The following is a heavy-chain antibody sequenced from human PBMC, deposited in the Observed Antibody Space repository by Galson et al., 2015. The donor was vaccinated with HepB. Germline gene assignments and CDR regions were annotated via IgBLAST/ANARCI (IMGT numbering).Heavy chain of an antibody. V-gene: IGHV3-21*01. CDR1: GFTFSSYS. CDR2: ISSSCSYI. CDR3: ARDYPPPRRETRRNIVVVPAAIGSVRGQLVQGGHYFDY. J-gene: IGHJ4*02. Sequence: SLRLSCAASGFTFSSYSMNWVRQAPGKGLEWVSSISSSCSYIYYADSVKGRFTISRDNAKNSLYLQMNSLRAEDTAVYYCARDYPPPRRETRRNIVVVPAAIGSVRGQLVQGGHYFDYWGQGTLVTVSS. D-gene: IGHD2-2*02.